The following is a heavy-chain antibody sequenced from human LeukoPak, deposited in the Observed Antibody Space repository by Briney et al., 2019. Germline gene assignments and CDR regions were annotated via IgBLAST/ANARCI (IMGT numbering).Heavy chain of an antibody. CDR1: GGSSSSKSYY. Sequence: SSETLSLTCTVSGGSSSSKSYYWGWIRQPPGKGLEWIGTIYYRGNTYYNPSLKSRITISVDTSKNQFSLSLNSVTAADTAVYYCARPPVAAPTSYFDFWGQGILVTVSS. D-gene: IGHD6-25*01. CDR2: IYYRGNT. J-gene: IGHJ4*02. V-gene: IGHV4-39*01. CDR3: ARPPVAAPTSYFDF.